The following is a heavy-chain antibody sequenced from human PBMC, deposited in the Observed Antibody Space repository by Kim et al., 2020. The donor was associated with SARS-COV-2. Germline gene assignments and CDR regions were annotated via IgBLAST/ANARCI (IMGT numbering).Heavy chain of an antibody. V-gene: IGHV4-38-2*02. J-gene: IGHJ6*02. CDR3: ARDRTTYGMDV. CDR2: IYHSGST. CDR1: GYSISSGYY. Sequence: SETLSLTCTVSGYSISSGYYWGWIRQPPGKGLEWIGSIYHSGSTYYNPSLKSRVTISVDTSKNQFSLKLSSVTAADTAVYYCARDRTTYGMDVWGQGTTV.